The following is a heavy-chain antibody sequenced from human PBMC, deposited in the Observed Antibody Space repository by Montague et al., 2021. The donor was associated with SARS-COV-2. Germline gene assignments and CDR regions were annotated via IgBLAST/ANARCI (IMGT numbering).Heavy chain of an antibody. V-gene: IGHV4-34*01. J-gene: IGHJ4*02. CDR2: INHRGST. D-gene: IGHD3-22*01. CDR1: DGSFGDYY. CDR3: ARGRQHINMVVVVVTGGEYYFDF. Sequence: SETLSLTCAVYDGSFGDYYWTWIRQPPGKGLEWIGEINHRGSTNXNPSLKSRVTISVDTSKNQFSLKMTSVTAADTAVYYCARGRQHINMVVVVVTGGEYYFDFWGQGTLVAVSS.